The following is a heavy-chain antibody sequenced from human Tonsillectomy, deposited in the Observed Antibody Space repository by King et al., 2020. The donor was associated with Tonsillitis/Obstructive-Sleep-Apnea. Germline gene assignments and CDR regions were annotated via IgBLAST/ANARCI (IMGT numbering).Heavy chain of an antibody. J-gene: IGHJ3*02. Sequence: VQLVESGGGLVQPGGSLRLSCAASGFTVSSNYMSWVRQAPGKGLEWDSVIYSGGSTYYAASVKGRFTISRDNSKNTLYLQMNSLRAEDTAVYYCARDPVVVPAAEDLDAFDIWGQGTMVTVSS. D-gene: IGHD2-2*01. CDR2: IYSGGST. CDR3: ARDPVVVPAAEDLDAFDI. CDR1: GFTVSSNY. V-gene: IGHV3-66*01.